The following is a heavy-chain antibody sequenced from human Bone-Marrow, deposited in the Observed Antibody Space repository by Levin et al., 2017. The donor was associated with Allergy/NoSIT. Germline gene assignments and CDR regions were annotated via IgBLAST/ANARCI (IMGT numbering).Heavy chain of an antibody. V-gene: IGHV3-7*01. CDR1: GFTFSSYW. Sequence: PGGSLRLSCAASGFTFSSYWMSWVRQAPGKGLEWVANIKQDGSEKYYVDSVKGRFTISRDNAKNSLYLQMNSLRAEDTAVYYCARDIAAPRPPHFDYWGQGTLVTVSS. CDR3: ARDIAAPRPPHFDY. J-gene: IGHJ4*02. CDR2: IKQDGSEK. D-gene: IGHD6-13*01.